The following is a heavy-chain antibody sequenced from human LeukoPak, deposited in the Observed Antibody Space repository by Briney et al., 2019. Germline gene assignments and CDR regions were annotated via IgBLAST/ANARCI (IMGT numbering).Heavy chain of an antibody. CDR2: FSNGAT. CDR3: ARDSNSRRFGY. J-gene: IGHJ4*02. Sequence: PSETLSLTCAVSGASISSRNYWGGIRQPPGKGLEWIGTFSNGATYYTPSLKSRVTISIDTSRNEFSLKLSSVTAADTAVYYCARDSNSRRFGYWGQGTLVAVSS. V-gene: IGHV4-38-2*02. D-gene: IGHD4-11*01. CDR1: GASISSRNY.